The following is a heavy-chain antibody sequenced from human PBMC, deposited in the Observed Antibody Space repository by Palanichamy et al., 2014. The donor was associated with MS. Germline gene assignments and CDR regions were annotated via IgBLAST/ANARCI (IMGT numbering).Heavy chain of an antibody. CDR2: ISSSSTYI. CDR1: GFTFNSYS. CDR3: ARTGGSSGWGSFDY. V-gene: IGHV3-21*01. Sequence: EVQLVESGGGLVKPGGSLRLSCAASGFTFNSYSMNWVRQAPEKGLEWVSSISSSSTYIYYADSLKGRFTISRDNAEKSLYQEMNSLRAEDTAVYYCARTGGSSGWGSFDYWGQGTLVTVSS. J-gene: IGHJ4*02. D-gene: IGHD6-19*01.